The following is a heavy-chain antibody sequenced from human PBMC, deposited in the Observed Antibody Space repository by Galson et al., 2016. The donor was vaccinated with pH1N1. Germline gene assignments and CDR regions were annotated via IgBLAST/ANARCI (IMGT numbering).Heavy chain of an antibody. V-gene: IGHV4-31*03. CDR1: GASVTRGDSY. CDR3: ARRFFEYLEALATDAFDF. CDR2: IDYSAST. D-gene: IGHD3-3*01. Sequence: TLSLTCTVSGASVTRGDSYWSWIRQHPGKGLEWIGYIDYSASTHYNPSLKRRIGISVDTSKNQFYLRLSSVTAADTAVYYFARRFFEYLEALATDAFDFWGPATMVTVSS. J-gene: IGHJ3*01.